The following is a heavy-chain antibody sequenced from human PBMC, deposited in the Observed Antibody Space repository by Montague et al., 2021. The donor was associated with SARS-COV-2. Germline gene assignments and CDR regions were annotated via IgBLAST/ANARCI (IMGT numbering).Heavy chain of an antibody. CDR1: EFSLSTSGMC. CDR2: XDWDGDK. V-gene: IGHV2-70*11. J-gene: IGHJ6*02. CDR3: ARGPSDTYYYNGMDV. Sequence: PALVKPTQTLTLTCTFSEFSLSTSGMCMTWIRQPPGKALEWLARXDWDGDKYYNTSLKSRLTISKDTSKNLVVLTMTNMDPVDTATYYCARGPSDTYYYNGMDVWGRGTTVTVSS.